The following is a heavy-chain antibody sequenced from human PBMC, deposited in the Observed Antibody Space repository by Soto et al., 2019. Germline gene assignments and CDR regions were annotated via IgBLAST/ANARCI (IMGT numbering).Heavy chain of an antibody. CDR1: GYTLTELS. CDR2: FDPEDGET. J-gene: IGHJ5*02. V-gene: IGHV1-24*01. D-gene: IGHD3-3*01. CDR3: ATRQGSTFWSGTRIENWFDP. Sequence: GASVKVSCKVSGYTLTELSMHWVRQAPGKGLEWMGGFDPEDGETIYAQKFQGRVTMTEDTSTDTAYMELSSLRSEDTAVYYCATRQGSTFWSGTRIENWFDPWGQGTLVTVSS.